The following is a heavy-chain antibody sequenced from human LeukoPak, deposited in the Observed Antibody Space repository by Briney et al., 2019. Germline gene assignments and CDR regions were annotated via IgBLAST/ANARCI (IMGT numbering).Heavy chain of an antibody. CDR3: ARGPQQLVNWFDP. CDR1: GGSISSYY. Sequence: SETLSLTCTVSGGSISSYYWGWIRQPPGKGLEWIGSIYYSGSTYYNPSLKSRVTISVDTSKNQFSLKLSSVTAADTAVYYCARGPQQLVNWFDPWGQGTLVTVSS. J-gene: IGHJ5*02. V-gene: IGHV4-39*07. CDR2: IYYSGST. D-gene: IGHD6-13*01.